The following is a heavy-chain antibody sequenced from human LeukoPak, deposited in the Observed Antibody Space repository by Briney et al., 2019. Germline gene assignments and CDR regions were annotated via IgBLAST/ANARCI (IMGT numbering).Heavy chain of an antibody. CDR1: GFTFSDYY. V-gene: IGHV3-11*04. CDR2: ISSSGSTI. J-gene: IGHJ4*02. CDR3: AKGPYDSSGYPLDY. Sequence: NTGGSLRLSCAASGFTFSDYYMNWIRQAPGKGLEWVSYISSSGSTIYYADSVKGRFTISRDNSKNTLYLQMNSLRAEDTAVYYCAKGPYDSSGYPLDYWGQGTLVTVSS. D-gene: IGHD3-22*01.